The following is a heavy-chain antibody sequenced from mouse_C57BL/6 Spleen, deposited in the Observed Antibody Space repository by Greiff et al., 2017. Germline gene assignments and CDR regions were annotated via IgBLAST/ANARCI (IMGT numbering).Heavy chain of an antibody. Sequence: QVQLQQPGTELVKPGASVKLSCKASGYTFTSYWMHWVKQRPGQGLEWIGNINPSNGGTNYNEKFKSKATLTVDKSSSTAYMQLSSLTSQHSAVYYCARENSRVAYPHRYFDVWGTGTTVTVSS. CDR3: ARENSRVAYPHRYFDV. V-gene: IGHV1-53*01. D-gene: IGHD2-10*02. CDR2: INPSNGGT. CDR1: GYTFTSYW. J-gene: IGHJ1*03.